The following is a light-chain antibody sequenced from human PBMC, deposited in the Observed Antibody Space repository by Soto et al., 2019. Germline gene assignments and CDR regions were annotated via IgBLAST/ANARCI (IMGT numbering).Light chain of an antibody. Sequence: DIQMTHSPSSLSASVGDRITITSQASQDISNYLNCYQQKPGKPPNLLIYDAPNMETGVPSRFSGGGSGTNSTYTISSLQPEDIATYYCQKNDNLPRYTYGQGTRLEI. J-gene: IGKJ2*01. CDR3: QKNDNLPRYT. V-gene: IGKV1-33*01. CDR2: DAP. CDR1: QDISNY.